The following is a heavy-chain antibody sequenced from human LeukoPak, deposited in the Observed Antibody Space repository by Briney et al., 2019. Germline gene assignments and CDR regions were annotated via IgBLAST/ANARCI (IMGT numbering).Heavy chain of an antibody. CDR2: IYDGGTT. D-gene: IGHD4-11*01. J-gene: IGHJ4*02. CDR1: GFSVSTSR. CDR3: ARGGAVSKAASAPDY. Sequence: GGSLTLSCEVSGFSVSTSRMSWVRQAPGKGLEWVSVIYDGGTTQYADSVKGRFTISRDNSKNTLYFQMNSLRAEDTAVYYCARGGAVSKAASAPDYWGQGTLVTVSS. V-gene: IGHV3-53*01.